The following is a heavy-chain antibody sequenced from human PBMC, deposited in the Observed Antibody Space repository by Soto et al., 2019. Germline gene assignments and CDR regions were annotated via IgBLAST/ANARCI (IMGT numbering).Heavy chain of an antibody. J-gene: IGHJ4*02. D-gene: IGHD3-3*01. CDR3: ARFGLVTFDC. CDR1: GFIFNTYS. V-gene: IGHV3-21*01. Sequence: EMQLVESGGGLVKPGGSLRLSCAASGFIFNTYSMDWVRQAPGKGLEWVASISPSGSYMYYGDSLEGRFTVSRDNAKNSLYLQMDSLRADDTAIYYCARFGLVTFDCWGQGTLVTVSS. CDR2: ISPSGSYM.